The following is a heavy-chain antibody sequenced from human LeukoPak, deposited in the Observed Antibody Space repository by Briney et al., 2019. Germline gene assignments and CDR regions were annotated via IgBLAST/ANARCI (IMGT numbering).Heavy chain of an antibody. CDR1: GFTFSSYG. CDR3: AKDRGRYEIDY. V-gene: IGHV3-30*18. Sequence: GGSLRLSCAASGFTFSSYGMHWVRQAPGKGLEWVAVISYDGSNEYYADSVKGRFTISRDNSKNTLYLQMNSLRAEDTAVYYCAKDRGRYEIDYWGQGTLVTVSS. CDR2: ISYDGSNE. J-gene: IGHJ4*02. D-gene: IGHD5-12*01.